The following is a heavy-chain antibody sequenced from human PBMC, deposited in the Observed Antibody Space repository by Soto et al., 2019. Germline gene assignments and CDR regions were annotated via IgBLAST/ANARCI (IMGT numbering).Heavy chain of an antibody. Sequence: SETLSLTCSVSGGSISSGPYSWGWIRQPPGKGLEWIGTFHYSGRTYCSPSLESRVTISVDTSKNQFSLKVSSVTAADTAVFYCARLAGYCSGTSCYGYYGMDVWGHGTTVTVS. V-gene: IGHV4-39*01. CDR2: FHYSGRT. CDR1: GGSISSGPYS. J-gene: IGHJ6*02. CDR3: ARLAGYCSGTSCYGYYGMDV. D-gene: IGHD2-2*01.